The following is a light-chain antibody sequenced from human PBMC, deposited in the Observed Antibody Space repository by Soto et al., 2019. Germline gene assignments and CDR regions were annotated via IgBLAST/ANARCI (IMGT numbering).Light chain of an antibody. V-gene: IGKV1-5*03. Sequence: DIQMTQSPSTLSASVGDRVTITCRASQSISSWLAWYQQKPGKAPKLLIYKASSLESGVPSRFSGSGSGTEFTLTISSLQPDDFGTYYCQQYNSYFLTFGQGTRLEIK. CDR2: KAS. CDR1: QSISSW. CDR3: QQYNSYFLT. J-gene: IGKJ5*01.